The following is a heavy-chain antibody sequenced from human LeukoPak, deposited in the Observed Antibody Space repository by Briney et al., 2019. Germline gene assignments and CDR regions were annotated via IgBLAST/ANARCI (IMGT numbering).Heavy chain of an antibody. D-gene: IGHD6-19*01. CDR3: AKASLGTSSASSN. CDR1: GFTFSSYA. V-gene: IGHV3-23*01. Sequence: GGSLRLSCAASGFTFSSYAMSWVRQAPGKGLEWVSVISSNTGGTYYADSVKGRFTISRDNSRNTLYLQMNSLRAEDTAIYYCAKASLGTSSASSNWGQGTLVTVSS. CDR2: ISSNTGGT. J-gene: IGHJ4*02.